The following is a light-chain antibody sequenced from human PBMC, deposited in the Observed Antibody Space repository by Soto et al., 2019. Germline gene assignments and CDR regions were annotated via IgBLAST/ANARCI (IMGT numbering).Light chain of an antibody. CDR2: DVS. Sequence: QSALTQPASVSGSPGQSITISCTGTNNDVGAYNYVSWFQQHPGKAPKTMIYDVSNRPSGVSNRFSGSKSGNTASLTISGLQAEYEADYYCSSYTRSNTVLFGGGTKLTVL. CDR1: NNDVGAYNY. V-gene: IGLV2-14*03. J-gene: IGLJ3*02. CDR3: SSYTRSNTVL.